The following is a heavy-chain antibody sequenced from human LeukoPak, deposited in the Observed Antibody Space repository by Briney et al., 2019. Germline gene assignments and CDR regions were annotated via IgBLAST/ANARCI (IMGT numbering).Heavy chain of an antibody. CDR1: GVSFSGYY. CDR3: ARVDRAISTTGTLGD. D-gene: IGHD6-13*01. J-gene: IGHJ4*02. V-gene: IGHV4-34*01. CDR2: INHSGST. Sequence: PSETLSLTCAVYGVSFSGYYWSWIRQPPGKGLEWIGEINHSGSTNYNPSLKSRVTISVDTSKNQFSLQLNSVTPEDTAVYYCARVDRAISTTGTLGDWGQGTLVTVSS.